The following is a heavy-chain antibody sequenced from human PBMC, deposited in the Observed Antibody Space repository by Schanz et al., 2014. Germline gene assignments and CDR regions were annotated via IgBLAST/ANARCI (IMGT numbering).Heavy chain of an antibody. J-gene: IGHJ6*02. CDR1: GFSFDIFA. D-gene: IGHD2-21*01. CDR2: TSNRANNYFT. V-gene: IGHV3-72*01. CDR3: TRVTISPRGRGLDV. Sequence: EVHLLESGGALVQPGGSLRLSCATSGFSFDIFAVSWVRQAPGKGLEWVGRTSNRANNYFTEYAASVKGRFTISRDDSKNSLYLQMSSLKSEDTALYYCTRVTISPRGRGLDVWGQGTTVTVSS.